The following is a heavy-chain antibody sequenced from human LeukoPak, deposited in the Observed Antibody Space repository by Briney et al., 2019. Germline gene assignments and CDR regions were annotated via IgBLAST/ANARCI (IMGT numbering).Heavy chain of an antibody. V-gene: IGHV3-23*01. CDR1: KFTFSNYA. D-gene: IGHD6-19*01. Sequence: GGSLRLSXTASKFTFSNYAMSWVRQASGKGLEWVSVISGGGVSTYYADSVKGRFTVSRDNSKNTLYLQMNGLRAEDTALYYCAKSSDVGYSNGWYNGLDIWGQGTPVTVSS. J-gene: IGHJ3*02. CDR3: AKSSDVGYSNGWYNGLDI. CDR2: ISGGGVST.